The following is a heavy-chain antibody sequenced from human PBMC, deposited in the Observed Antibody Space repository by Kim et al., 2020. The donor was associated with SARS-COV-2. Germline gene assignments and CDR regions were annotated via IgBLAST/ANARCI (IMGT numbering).Heavy chain of an antibody. J-gene: IGHJ1*01. D-gene: IGHD6-13*01. CDR3: ASSIAAASYFQN. Sequence: GGSLRLSCAASGFIFSSYAMHWVRQAPGKGLEWVTVISYDGSNKYYVDSVKGRFTISRDNSKNTLYLQMSSLSAEDTAVYYCASSIAAASYFQNWGQGT. V-gene: IGHV3-30*04. CDR1: GFIFSSYA. CDR2: ISYDGSNK.